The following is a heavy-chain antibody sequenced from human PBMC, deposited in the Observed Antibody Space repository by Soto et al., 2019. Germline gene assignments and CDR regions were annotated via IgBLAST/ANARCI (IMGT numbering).Heavy chain of an antibody. CDR3: ARALYSSSWYHI. J-gene: IGHJ4*02. CDR1: VYTFTSYG. V-gene: IGHV1-18*01. D-gene: IGHD6-13*01. CDR2: ISAYNGNT. Sequence: XSVKVSCKGSVYTFTSYGISWVRQAPGQGLEWMGWISAYNGNTNYAQKLQGRVTMTTDTSTSTAYMELRSLRSDDTAVYYCARALYSSSWYHIWGQGTLVTVSS.